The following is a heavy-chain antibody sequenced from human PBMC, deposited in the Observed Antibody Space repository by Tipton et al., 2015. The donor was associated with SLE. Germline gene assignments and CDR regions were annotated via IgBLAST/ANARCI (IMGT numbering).Heavy chain of an antibody. CDR2: IYSGGST. Sequence: SLRLSCAASGFTVSSNYMSWVRQAPGKGLEWVSVIYSGGSTYYADSVKGRFTISRDNSKNTLYLQMNSLRAEDTAVYYCARYHIVVVVAANGGFGYWGQGTLVTVSS. CDR1: GFTVSSNY. J-gene: IGHJ4*02. D-gene: IGHD2-15*01. CDR3: ARYHIVVVVAANGGFGY. V-gene: IGHV3-53*05.